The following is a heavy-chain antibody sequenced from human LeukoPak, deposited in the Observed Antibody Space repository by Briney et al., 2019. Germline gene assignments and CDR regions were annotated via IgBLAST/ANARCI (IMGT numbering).Heavy chain of an antibody. D-gene: IGHD3-22*01. CDR2: INHSGST. CDR3: ARNPAPPFAYDSSGYWSLDY. CDR1: GGSISSYY. Sequence: SETLSLTWTVSGGSISSYYWSWIRQPPGKGLEWIGEINHSGSTNYNPSLKSRVTISVDTSKNQFSLKLSSVTAADTAVYYCARNPAPPFAYDSSGYWSLDYWGQGTLVTVSS. J-gene: IGHJ4*02. V-gene: IGHV4-34*01.